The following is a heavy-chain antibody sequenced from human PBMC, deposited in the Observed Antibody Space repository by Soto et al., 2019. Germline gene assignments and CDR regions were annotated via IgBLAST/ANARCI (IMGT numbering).Heavy chain of an antibody. Sequence: GASVKVSCKASGGTFSSYAISWVRQAPGQGLEWMGGIIPIFGTANYAQKFQGRVTITADESTSTAYMELSSLRSEDTAVYYCALLDRIVFVPAAIENWFDPWGQGTLVTVSS. J-gene: IGHJ5*02. CDR1: GGTFSSYA. CDR3: ALLDRIVFVPAAIENWFDP. D-gene: IGHD2-2*01. V-gene: IGHV1-69*13. CDR2: IIPIFGTA.